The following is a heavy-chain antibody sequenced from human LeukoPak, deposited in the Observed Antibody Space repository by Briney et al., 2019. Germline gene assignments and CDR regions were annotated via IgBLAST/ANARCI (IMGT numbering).Heavy chain of an antibody. CDR2: ISISGTTI. CDR3: ARDGPAMIVVVISDY. CDR1: GFAFTNYN. Sequence: GVSLRLSCAASGFAFTNYNMSWIRQAPGKGLDWVSYISISGTTINYADSVKGRFTFSRDNAKNSLYLQMNSLRAEDTAVYYCARDGPAMIVVVISDYWGQGTLVTVSS. J-gene: IGHJ4*02. V-gene: IGHV3-11*01. D-gene: IGHD3-22*01.